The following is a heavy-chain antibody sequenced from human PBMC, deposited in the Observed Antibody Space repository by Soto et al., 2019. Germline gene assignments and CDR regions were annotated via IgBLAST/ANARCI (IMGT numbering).Heavy chain of an antibody. CDR2: ISGSGGST. CDR3: AKERGYNYGYDAMDV. D-gene: IGHD5-18*01. J-gene: IGHJ6*02. Sequence: PGGSLRLSCSASGLTFSIYAMHWVRQAPGKGLEYVSSISGSGGSTYCADSVKGRFTISRDNSKNTLYLQTNSLRTEDTAVYYCAKERGYNYGYDAMDVWGQGTTVTVSS. V-gene: IGHV3-64*04. CDR1: GLTFSIYA.